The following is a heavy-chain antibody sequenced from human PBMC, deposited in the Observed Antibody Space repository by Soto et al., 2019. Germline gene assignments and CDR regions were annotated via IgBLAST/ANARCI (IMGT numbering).Heavy chain of an antibody. CDR1: GGSISSSSYY. Sequence: PSETLSLTCTVSGGSISSSSYYWGWIRQPPGKGLEWIGSIYYSGSTYYNPSLKSRATISVDTSKNQFSLKLSSVTAADTAVYYCARHINPYDFCSGAFFDYWGQGTLVIVSS. J-gene: IGHJ4*02. D-gene: IGHD3-3*01. CDR2: IYYSGST. V-gene: IGHV4-39*01. CDR3: ARHINPYDFCSGAFFDY.